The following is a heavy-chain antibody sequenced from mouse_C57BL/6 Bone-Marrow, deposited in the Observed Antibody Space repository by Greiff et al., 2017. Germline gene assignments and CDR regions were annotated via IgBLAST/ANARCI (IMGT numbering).Heavy chain of an antibody. CDR1: GFSFTSYG. V-gene: IGHV2-2*01. CDR3: ARILRYYAMDY. J-gene: IGHJ4*01. CDR2: IWRVGST. Sequence: QVQLKESGPGLVQPSQRLSITCTVSGFSFTSYGVHWVRQSPGKGLEWLGVIWRVGSTDYNAAFISRLSISKDNSTSQVFFKMNSLQADDTAIYYCARILRYYAMDYWGQGTSVTVSS. D-gene: IGHD1-1*01.